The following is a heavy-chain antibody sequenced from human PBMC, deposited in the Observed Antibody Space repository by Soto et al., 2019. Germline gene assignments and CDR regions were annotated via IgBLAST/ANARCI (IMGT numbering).Heavy chain of an antibody. D-gene: IGHD3-10*01. CDR1: GGSISSGDYY. CDR3: ARGIGIANYYYGMDV. V-gene: IGHV4-30-4*01. CDR2: IYYSGST. Sequence: SETLSLTCTVSGGSISSGDYYWSWIRQPPGKGLEWIGYIYYSGSTYYNPSLKSRVTISVDTSKNQFSLKLSSVTAADTAVYYCARGIGIANYYYGMDVWGQGTTVTVSS. J-gene: IGHJ6*02.